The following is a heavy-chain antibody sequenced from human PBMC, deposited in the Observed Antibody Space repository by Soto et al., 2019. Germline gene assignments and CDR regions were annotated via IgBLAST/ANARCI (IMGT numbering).Heavy chain of an antibody. CDR2: ISATGGST. Sequence: HPGGPLIPSCAAPGFTFSNYVLSGVRQAPGKGLEWVSAISATGGSTSYADSVKGRFTISRDNSKNTMYVQMTSLRVEVTAVYYCAKEGNRVRGPDYWGQGALVTVSS. D-gene: IGHD3-22*01. CDR1: GFTFSNYV. CDR3: AKEGNRVRGPDY. J-gene: IGHJ4*02. V-gene: IGHV3-23*01.